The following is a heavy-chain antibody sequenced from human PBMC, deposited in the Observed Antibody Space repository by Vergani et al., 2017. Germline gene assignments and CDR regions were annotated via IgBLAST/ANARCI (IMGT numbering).Heavy chain of an antibody. V-gene: IGHV3-33*01. CDR3: ARADYYDSSGYYYLGSFDY. CDR1: GFTFSSYG. D-gene: IGHD3-22*01. CDR2: IWYDGSNK. J-gene: IGHJ4*02. Sequence: QVQLVESGGGVVQPGRSLRLSCAASGFTFSSYGMHWVRQAPGKGLEWVAVIWYDGSNKYYADSVKGRFTISRDNSKNTLYLQMNSLRAEDTAVYYCARADYYDSSGYYYLGSFDYWGQGTLVTVSS.